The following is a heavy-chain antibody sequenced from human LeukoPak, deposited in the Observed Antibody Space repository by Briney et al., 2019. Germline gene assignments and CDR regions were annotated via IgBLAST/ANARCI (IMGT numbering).Heavy chain of an antibody. J-gene: IGHJ5*02. CDR3: ARDLNCSGGSCCSGWFDP. V-gene: IGHV1-18*01. CDR2: ISAYNGNT. D-gene: IGHD2-15*01. Sequence: ASVKVSCKASGYTFTSYGISWVRQAPGQGLERMGWISAYNGNTNYAQKLQGRVTMTTDTSTSTAYLELRSLRSDDTAVYYCARDLNCSGGSCCSGWFDPWGQGTLVTVSS. CDR1: GYTFTSYG.